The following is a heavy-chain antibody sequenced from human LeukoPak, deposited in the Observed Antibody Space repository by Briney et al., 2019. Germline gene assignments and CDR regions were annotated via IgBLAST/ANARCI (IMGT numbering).Heavy chain of an antibody. Sequence: SETLSLTCTVSGGSISSGGYYWSWIRQPPGKGLEWIGYIYHSGSTYYNPSLKSRVTISVDRSKNQFSLKLSSVTAADTAVYYCARDGSGIYLWGQGTLVTVSS. J-gene: IGHJ5*02. CDR2: IYHSGST. CDR3: ARDGSGIYL. CDR1: GGSISSGGYY. V-gene: IGHV4-30-2*01.